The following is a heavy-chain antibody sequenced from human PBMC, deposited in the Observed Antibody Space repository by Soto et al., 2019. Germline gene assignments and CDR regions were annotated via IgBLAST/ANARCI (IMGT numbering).Heavy chain of an antibody. CDR2: IYSGGST. V-gene: IGHV3-66*01. CDR1: GFTSSTYS. J-gene: IGHJ1*01. CDR3: ARDFVHGDYPEYFHH. Sequence: GGSLRLSCVASGFTSSTYSMSWVRQAPGKGLEWVSVIYSGGSTYYADSVKGRFTISRDNSKNTLYLQMNSLRAEDTAVYYCARDFVHGDYPEYFHHWGQGTLVTVSS. D-gene: IGHD4-17*01.